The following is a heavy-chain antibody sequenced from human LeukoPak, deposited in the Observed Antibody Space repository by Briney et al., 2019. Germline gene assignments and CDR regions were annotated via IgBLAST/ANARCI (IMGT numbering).Heavy chain of an antibody. D-gene: IGHD5-12*01. V-gene: IGHV3-30*02. CDR3: ARGPSGYHNT. CDR1: GFTFSSYE. CDR2: IRYDGSNK. Sequence: GGSLRLSCAASGFTFSSYEVIWVRQAPGKGLEWVAFIRYDGSNKYYADSVKGRFTISRDNSKNTLYLQMNSLRAEDTAVYYCARGPSGYHNTGGQGTLVTVSS. J-gene: IGHJ4*02.